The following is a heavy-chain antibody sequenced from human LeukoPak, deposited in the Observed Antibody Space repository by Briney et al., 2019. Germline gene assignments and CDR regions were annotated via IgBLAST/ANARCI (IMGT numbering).Heavy chain of an antibody. V-gene: IGHV1-69*13. D-gene: IGHD3-22*01. CDR1: GDTFSSYD. CDR3: ARGGYYYDSSGYYIFDY. J-gene: IGHJ4*02. Sequence: GASVKVSCKASGDTFSSYDISWVRQAPGQGLEWMGGIIPIFGTANYAQKFQGRVTITADESTSTAYMELSSLRSEDTAVYYCARGGYYYDSSGYYIFDYWGQGTLVTVSS. CDR2: IIPIFGTA.